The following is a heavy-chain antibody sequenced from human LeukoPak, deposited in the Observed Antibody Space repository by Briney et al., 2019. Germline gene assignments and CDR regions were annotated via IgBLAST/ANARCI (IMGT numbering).Heavy chain of an antibody. D-gene: IGHD6-13*01. CDR3: ARVSGTPKYSSSWYGRYYYYYYMDV. Sequence: ASVKVSCKASGYTFTSYAMHWVRQAPGQRLEWMGWISAYNGNTNYAQKLQGRVTMTTDTSTSTAYMELRSLRSDDTAVYYCARVSGTPKYSSSWYGRYYYYYYMDVWGKGTTVTVSS. CDR1: GYTFTSYA. J-gene: IGHJ6*03. CDR2: ISAYNGNT. V-gene: IGHV1-18*01.